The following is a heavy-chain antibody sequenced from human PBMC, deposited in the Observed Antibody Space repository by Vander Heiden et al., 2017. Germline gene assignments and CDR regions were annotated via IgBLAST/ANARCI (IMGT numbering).Heavy chain of an antibody. CDR2: IYDSGSP. CDR1: GGAFMGYY. V-gene: IGHV4-59*01. J-gene: IGHJ6*02. CDR3: AREGSGNYFDLGYYYYGMDV. Sequence: QVQLQESGPGRVKPSETLSLPCTASGGAFMGYYWNWIRQPPGKGLEWIGHIYDSGSPDYNPSLKSRVTMSIDTSKNQISLILSSVTAADTAVYYCAREGSGNYFDLGYYYYGMDVWGQGTTVTVSS. D-gene: IGHD3-22*01.